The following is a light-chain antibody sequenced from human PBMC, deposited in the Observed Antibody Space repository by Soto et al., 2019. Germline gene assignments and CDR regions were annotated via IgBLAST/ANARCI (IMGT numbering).Light chain of an antibody. CDR2: GAP. V-gene: IGKV3-20*01. Sequence: EIVLTQSPGTLSFSPGERATLSSRASQSVSSNYLAWYQQKPGQPPSLLSYGAPSRATGIPDRFSGSGSGTDVTLTISRLEPEDFAVYHCQQYGSSPLTFGGGTKVEIK. CDR1: QSVSSNY. J-gene: IGKJ4*01. CDR3: QQYGSSPLT.